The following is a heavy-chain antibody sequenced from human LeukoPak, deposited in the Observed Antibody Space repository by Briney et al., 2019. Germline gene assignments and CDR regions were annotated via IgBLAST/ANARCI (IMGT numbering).Heavy chain of an antibody. CDR3: ASRYDFTTDRPYYYYYMDV. J-gene: IGHJ6*03. Sequence: GGSLRLSCATSGFTFSIYSMNWVRQAPGKGLEWVSSISSSSSYIYYADSVKGRFTISRDNAKNSLYLQMNSLRAEDTAVYYCASRYDFTTDRPYYYYYMDVWGKGTTVTVSS. V-gene: IGHV3-21*01. CDR2: ISSSSSYI. D-gene: IGHD3-3*01. CDR1: GFTFSIYS.